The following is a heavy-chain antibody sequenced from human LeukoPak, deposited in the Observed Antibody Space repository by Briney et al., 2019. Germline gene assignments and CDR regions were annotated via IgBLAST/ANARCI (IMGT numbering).Heavy chain of an antibody. CDR1: GFTFSSYA. CDR3: ARGELCDFWSGYRFDY. Sequence: GRSLRLYCAASGFTFSSYAMHWVRQAPGKGLEWVAVISYDGSNKYYADSVKGRFTISRDNSKNTLYLQMNSLRAEDTAVYYCARGELCDFWSGYRFDYWGQGTLVTVSS. V-gene: IGHV3-30-3*01. J-gene: IGHJ4*02. CDR2: ISYDGSNK. D-gene: IGHD3-3*01.